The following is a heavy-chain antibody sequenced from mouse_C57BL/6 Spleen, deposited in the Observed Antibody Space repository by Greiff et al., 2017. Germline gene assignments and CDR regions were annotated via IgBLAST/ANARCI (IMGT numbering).Heavy chain of an antibody. Sequence: QVQLQQSGPELVKPGASVKLSCKASGYTFTSYDINWVKQRPGQGLEWIGWIYPRDGSTTYNEKFKGKATLTVDTSSSTAYMELHSLTSEDSAVYVCARADGGSVYAMDDWGQGTSVTVSS. CDR1: GYTFTSYD. CDR2: IYPRDGST. CDR3: ARADGGSVYAMDD. V-gene: IGHV1-85*01. D-gene: IGHD1-1*02. J-gene: IGHJ4*01.